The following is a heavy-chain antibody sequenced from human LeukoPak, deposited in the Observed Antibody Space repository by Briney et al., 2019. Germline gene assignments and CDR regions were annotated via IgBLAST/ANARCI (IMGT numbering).Heavy chain of an antibody. CDR2: ISSSSSYI. CDR3: ARAPSSGSYDY. J-gene: IGHJ4*02. Sequence: GGSLRLSCAASGFTFSSYSMNWVRQAPGKGLEWVSSISSSSSYIYYADSVKGRLTISRDNAKNSLYLQTNSLRAEDTAVYYCARAPSSGSYDYWGQGTLVTVSS. D-gene: IGHD1-26*01. V-gene: IGHV3-21*01. CDR1: GFTFSSYS.